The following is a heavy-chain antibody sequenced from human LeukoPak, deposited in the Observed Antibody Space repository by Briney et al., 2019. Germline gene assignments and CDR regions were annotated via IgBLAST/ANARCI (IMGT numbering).Heavy chain of an antibody. CDR1: GYSFIDYY. V-gene: IGHV1-2*02. CDR3: ARIGISARGTNFHH. Sequence: ASVKVSCKTSGYSFIDYYIQWVRQAPGQGLEWMGWINSNSADTNYAQNFQGRVTMTRDTSISTAYMELSRLRSDDTALYYCARIGISARGTNFHHWGQGTLVTVSS. D-gene: IGHD6-13*01. CDR2: INSNSADT. J-gene: IGHJ1*01.